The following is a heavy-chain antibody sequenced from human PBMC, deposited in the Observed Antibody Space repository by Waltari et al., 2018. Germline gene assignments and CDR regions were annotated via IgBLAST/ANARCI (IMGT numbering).Heavy chain of an antibody. CDR3: ATDPRITMVQDAFDI. D-gene: IGHD3-10*01. CDR1: GNTFTDYS. Sequence: EVQLVQSGAEVKKPGATVKISCKASGNTFTDYSMHWVQQAPGKGLEWMGRVDPEDGETIYAEKFQGRVTITADTSTDTAYMELSSLRSEDTAVYYCATDPRITMVQDAFDIWGQGTMVTVSS. J-gene: IGHJ3*02. CDR2: VDPEDGET. V-gene: IGHV1-69-2*01.